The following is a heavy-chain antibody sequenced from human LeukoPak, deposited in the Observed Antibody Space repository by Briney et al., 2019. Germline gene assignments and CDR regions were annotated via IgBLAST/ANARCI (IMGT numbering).Heavy chain of an antibody. J-gene: IGHJ4*02. CDR2: IYYSGST. D-gene: IGHD6-13*01. CDR3: ARVGGSSWYLGY. CDR1: GGSIRSSSYY. V-gene: IGHV4-39*01. Sequence: PSETLSLTCTISGGSIRSSSYYWGWIRQPPGKGLEWIGNIYYSGSTYYNPSLKSRVTISVDASKNQFSLKLSSVTAADTAVYYCARVGGSSWYLGYWGQGTLVTVSS.